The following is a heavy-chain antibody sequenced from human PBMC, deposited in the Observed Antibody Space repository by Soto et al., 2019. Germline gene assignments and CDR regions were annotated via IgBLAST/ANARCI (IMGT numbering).Heavy chain of an antibody. D-gene: IGHD4-17*01. J-gene: IGHJ4*02. CDR1: GFTFSDYY. CDR3: AKEYGRLDY. Sequence: LRLSCAASGFTFSDYYMSWIRQAPGKGLEWVSYISSSSGYTNYADSVEGRFTISRDNAKNSLYLQMNSLRAEDTAVYYCAKEYGRLDYWGQGTLVTVSS. V-gene: IGHV3-11*06. CDR2: ISSSSGYT.